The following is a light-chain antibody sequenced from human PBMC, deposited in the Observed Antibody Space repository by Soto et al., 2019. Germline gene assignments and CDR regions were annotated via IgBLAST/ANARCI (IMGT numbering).Light chain of an antibody. CDR1: QTISIW. CDR3: QQYNSYRT. CDR2: DAS. V-gene: IGKV1-5*01. J-gene: IGKJ5*01. Sequence: DIQMTQSPSTLSASVGDIVTITFRARQTISIWLAWYQQKPGKAPKLLIYDASILESGVPSRFSGSGSGTEFTLTISSLQPDDFATYYCQQYNSYRTFGQGTRLEIK.